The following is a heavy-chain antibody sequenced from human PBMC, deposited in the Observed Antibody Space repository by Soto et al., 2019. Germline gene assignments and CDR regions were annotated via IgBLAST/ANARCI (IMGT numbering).Heavy chain of an antibody. CDR3: ARATAAAALNWFDP. V-gene: IGHV1-2*02. CDR2: INPNSGGT. D-gene: IGHD6-13*01. J-gene: IGHJ5*02. CDR1: GYTFTGYY. Sequence: ASVKVSCKASGYTFTGYYMHWVRQAPGQGLEWMGWINPNSGGTNYAQKFQGRVTMTRDTSISTAYMELSRLRSDDTAVYYCARATAAAALNWFDPWGQGTLVTVSS.